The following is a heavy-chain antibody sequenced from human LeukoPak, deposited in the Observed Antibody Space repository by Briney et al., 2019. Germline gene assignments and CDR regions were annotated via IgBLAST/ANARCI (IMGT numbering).Heavy chain of an antibody. CDR1: GGSFSGYY. D-gene: IGHD2-8*01. Sequence: SETLSLTCAVYGGSFSGYYWSWIRQPPGKGLEWIGEINRSGSTNYNPSLKSRVTISVDTSKNQFSLKLSSVTAADTAVYYCARIRCDGVCYHLDYWGQGTLVTVSS. CDR2: INRSGST. V-gene: IGHV4-34*01. J-gene: IGHJ4*02. CDR3: ARIRCDGVCYHLDY.